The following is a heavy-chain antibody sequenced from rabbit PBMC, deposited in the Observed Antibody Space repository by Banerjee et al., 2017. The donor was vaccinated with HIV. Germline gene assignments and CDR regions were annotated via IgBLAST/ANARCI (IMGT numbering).Heavy chain of an antibody. CDR2: IYTTSGST. CDR3: ARVGYAGVDDADYVLSGYYFNL. D-gene: IGHD4-2*01. V-gene: IGHV1S43*01. Sequence: QQQLEESGGGLVKPGGTLTLTCKASGIDFSSYYRMCWVRQAPGRGLELIACIYTTSGSTWYASWVNGRFTISKSSSTTVTLQMTSLTAADTATYFCARVGYAGVDDADYVLSGYYFNLRGPGTLVTVS. J-gene: IGHJ4*01. CDR1: GIDFSSYYR.